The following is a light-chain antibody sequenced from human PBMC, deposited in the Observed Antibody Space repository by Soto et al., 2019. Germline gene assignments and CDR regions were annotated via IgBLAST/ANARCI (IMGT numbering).Light chain of an antibody. CDR2: DVS. J-gene: IGLJ1*01. Sequence: QSALNQPASVSGSPGQSITISCTGTSSDVGGYNYVSWYQHHPGKAPKLIIYDVSNRHSGVSIRFSGSKSDNTASLTISGLQPEDEADYHCSSYTTSNTRQIVFGTGTKLTVL. CDR1: SSDVGGYNY. CDR3: SSYTTSNTRQIV. V-gene: IGLV2-14*03.